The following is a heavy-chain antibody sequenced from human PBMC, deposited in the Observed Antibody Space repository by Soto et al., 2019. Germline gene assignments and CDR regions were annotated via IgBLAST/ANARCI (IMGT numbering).Heavy chain of an antibody. D-gene: IGHD2-21*02. Sequence: EVQLVESGGDVVKPGGSLRLSCAASGFTFSNGWMNWVRQAPGKGLEWVGRIKSKDDDGTIDYAAPVKGRFTISRDDSKNTLFLEMTSLRIEDTGMYYCTTGLVTALPLSEYWGQGTLVTVSS. CDR2: IKSKDDDGTI. V-gene: IGHV3-15*07. J-gene: IGHJ4*02. CDR3: TTGLVTALPLSEY. CDR1: GFTFSNGW.